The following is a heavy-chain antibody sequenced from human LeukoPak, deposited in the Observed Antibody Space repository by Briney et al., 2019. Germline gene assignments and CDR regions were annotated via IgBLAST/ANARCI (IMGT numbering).Heavy chain of an antibody. CDR1: GGSISRGGYY. Sequence: SETLSLTCTLSGGSISRGGYYSSWIRQHPGKCLEWIGYIYYSGSTYYNPSLKSRVTISVETSKNQFYMKLSSVTAADTAVYYCARGVGSSLTYWGQGTLVTVSA. J-gene: IGHJ4*02. CDR3: ARGVGSSLTY. D-gene: IGHD6-6*01. CDR2: IYYSGST. V-gene: IGHV4-31*03.